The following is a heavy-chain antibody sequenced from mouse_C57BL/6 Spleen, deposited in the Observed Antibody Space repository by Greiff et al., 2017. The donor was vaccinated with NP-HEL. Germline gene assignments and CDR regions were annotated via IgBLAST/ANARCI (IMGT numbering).Heavy chain of an antibody. CDR1: GYTFTSYW. Sequence: VQLQQSGTVLARPGASVKMSCKTSGYTFTSYWMHWVKQRPGQGLEWIGAIYPGNSDTSYNPKFKGKAKLTAVTSASTAYMELSSLTNEDSAVYYCTRPTVVHYYAMDYWGQGTSVTVSS. V-gene: IGHV1-5*01. CDR2: IYPGNSDT. CDR3: TRPTVVHYYAMDY. D-gene: IGHD1-1*01. J-gene: IGHJ4*01.